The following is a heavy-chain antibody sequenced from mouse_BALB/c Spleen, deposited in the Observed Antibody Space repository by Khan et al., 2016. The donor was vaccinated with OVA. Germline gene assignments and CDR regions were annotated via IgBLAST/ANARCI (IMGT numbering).Heavy chain of an antibody. CDR3: ARDGSRYYYAMDY. D-gene: IGHD2-3*01. CDR1: GYSITSDYA. Sequence: EVQLQASGPGLVKPSQSLSLTCIVTGYSITSDYAWNWIRQFPGNKLEWMGYISYSGSTNYNPSLKSRISITRDTSKNQFFMQLNSVTTEDTATYYCARDGSRYYYAMDYWGQGTSVTVSS. V-gene: IGHV3-2*02. CDR2: ISYSGST. J-gene: IGHJ4*01.